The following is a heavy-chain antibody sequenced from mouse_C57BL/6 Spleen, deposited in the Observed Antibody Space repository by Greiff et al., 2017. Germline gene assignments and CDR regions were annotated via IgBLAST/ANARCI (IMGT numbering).Heavy chain of an antibody. D-gene: IGHD2-5*01. CDR3: TCYSNYYYFDY. V-gene: IGHV14-4*01. J-gene: IGHJ2*01. CDR2: IDPENGDT. Sequence: EVQLQQSGAELVRPGASVKLSCTASGFNIKDDYMHWVKQRPEQGLEWIGWIDPENGDTEYASKVQGKATITADTSSNTAYLQLSSLTSEDTAVYYCTCYSNYYYFDYWGQGTTLTVSS. CDR1: GFNIKDDY.